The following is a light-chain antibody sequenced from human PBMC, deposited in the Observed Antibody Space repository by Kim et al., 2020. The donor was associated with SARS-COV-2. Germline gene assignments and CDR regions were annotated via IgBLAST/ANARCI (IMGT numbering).Light chain of an antibody. Sequence: DVEMTQSPSTLSASVGDRVTITCRASQSISKWVAWYQHKPGKAPKLLIYDAATLQSGVPSRFSGSGSGTHFTLTITGLQADDFATYYCHQYSNLYTFGLGTKLEI. CDR3: HQYSNLYT. V-gene: IGKV1-5*01. J-gene: IGKJ2*01. CDR2: DAA. CDR1: QSISKW.